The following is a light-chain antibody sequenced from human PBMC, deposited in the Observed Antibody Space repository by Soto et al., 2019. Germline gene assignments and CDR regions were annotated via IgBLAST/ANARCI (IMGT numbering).Light chain of an antibody. V-gene: IGKV1-27*01. J-gene: IGKJ1*01. CDR1: QGISNY. Sequence: DIQMTQSPSSLSASVGDRVTITCRASQGISNYLAWYQHKPGKVPNLLIYAASTLQSGVPSRFSGSGSGTDFTLTISSLQPEDVATYYCQKYNSASRTFGQGTKVEIK. CDR3: QKYNSASRT. CDR2: AAS.